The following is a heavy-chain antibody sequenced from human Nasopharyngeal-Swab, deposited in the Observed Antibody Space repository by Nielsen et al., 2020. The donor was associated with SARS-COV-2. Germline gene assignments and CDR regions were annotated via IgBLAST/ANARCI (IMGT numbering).Heavy chain of an antibody. CDR2: IYPGDSDT. J-gene: IGHJ5*02. V-gene: IGHV5-51*01. D-gene: IGHD2-2*01. CDR3: ASLPNPYQGWFDP. CDR1: GYSFTSYW. Sequence: GESLKISCKSSGYSFTSYWIGWVRQMPGKGLEWMGIIYPGDSDTRYSPSFQGQVTISADKSISTAYLQWSSLKASDTAMYYCASLPNPYQGWFDPWGQGTLVTVSS.